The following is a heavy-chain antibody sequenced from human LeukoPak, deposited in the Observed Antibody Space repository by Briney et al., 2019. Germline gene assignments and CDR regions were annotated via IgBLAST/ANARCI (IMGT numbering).Heavy chain of an antibody. V-gene: IGHV3-21*01. CDR2: ISSSRASI. J-gene: IGHJ4*02. Sequence: GGSLRLSCAASGFTFSSYTMNWVRQAPGKGLEWVSSISSSRASIYYADSVKGRFTISRDNAKNSLNLQMNSLRAEDTAIYYCARLHTIAVAGTYPPDNWGQGTLVTVSS. CDR1: GFTFSSYT. D-gene: IGHD6-19*01. CDR3: ARLHTIAVAGTYPPDN.